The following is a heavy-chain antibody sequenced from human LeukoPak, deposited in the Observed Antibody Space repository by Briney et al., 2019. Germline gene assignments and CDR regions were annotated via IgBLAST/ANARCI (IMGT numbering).Heavy chain of an antibody. CDR1: GFTFSSYW. Sequence: GGSLRLSCAASGFTFSSYWMSWVRQAPGKGLEWVANIKQDGSEKYYVDSVKGRFTISRDNAKNSLYLQMNSLRAEDTAVYYCARERWSLSGRYFDYWGQGTPVTVSS. J-gene: IGHJ4*02. CDR3: ARERWSLSGRYFDY. D-gene: IGHD5-24*01. V-gene: IGHV3-7*03. CDR2: IKQDGSEK.